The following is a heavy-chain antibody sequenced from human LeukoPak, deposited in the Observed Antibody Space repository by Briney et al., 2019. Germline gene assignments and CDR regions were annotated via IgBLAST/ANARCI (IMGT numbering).Heavy chain of an antibody. V-gene: IGHV3-48*03. CDR3: AGTRYGCGSFYNHYSDV. Sequence: AGGSLRLSCAASGFTFSSYEMNWVRQAPGKGLEWVSYISSSGSTIYYADSVKGRFTISRDNAKNSLYLQMNSLRAEDTAVYYCAGTRYGCGSFYNHYSDVWGKATTVT. CDR2: ISSSGSTI. D-gene: IGHD5-18*01. CDR1: GFTFSSYE. J-gene: IGHJ6*03.